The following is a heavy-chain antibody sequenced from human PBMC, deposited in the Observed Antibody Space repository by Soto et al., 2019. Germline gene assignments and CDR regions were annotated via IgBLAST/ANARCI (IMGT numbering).Heavy chain of an antibody. V-gene: IGHV4-59*08. CDR3: ARHKSITIFGVVTYFDY. CDR2: IYYSGST. Sequence: TSETLSLTCTVSGGSISSFCWRWIRQPPGKGLEWIGYIYYSGSTNYNPSLKSRVTISVDTSKNQFSLKLSSVTAADTAVYYCARHKSITIFGVVTYFDYWGQGTLVTVSS. CDR1: GGSISSFC. J-gene: IGHJ4*02. D-gene: IGHD3-3*01.